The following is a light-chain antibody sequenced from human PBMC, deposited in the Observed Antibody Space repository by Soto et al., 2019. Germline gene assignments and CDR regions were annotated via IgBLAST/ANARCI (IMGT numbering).Light chain of an antibody. CDR2: AAS. Sequence: IQMTQSPSSFSASTGDRVTITCRASQGISSYLAWYQQKPGKAPKLLIYAASTLQSGVPSRFSGSGSGTDFTLTISCLQSEDFATYYCQQYYSYPLTFGQGTKVDIK. CDR3: QQYYSYPLT. CDR1: QGISSY. V-gene: IGKV1-8*01. J-gene: IGKJ1*01.